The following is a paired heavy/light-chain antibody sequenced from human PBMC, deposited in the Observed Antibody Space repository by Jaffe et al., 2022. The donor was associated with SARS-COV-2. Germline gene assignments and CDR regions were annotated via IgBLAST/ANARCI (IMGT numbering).Light chain of an antibody. CDR1: TGINVGSYS. V-gene: IGLV5-45*03. Sequence: QAVLTQPSSLSASPGASASLTCTLRTGINVGSYSIYWYQQKAGSPPQYLLRYKSDSDKQQGSGVPSRFSGSKDASANAGILLISGLQSEDEADYYCMIWHSSDYWVFGGGTKLTVL. CDR2: YKSDSDK. J-gene: IGLJ3*02. CDR3: MIWHSSDYWV.
Heavy chain of an antibody. Sequence: EVKLLESGGGLVQPGGSLRLSCAASGFTFNNYAMSWVRQAPGKGLEWVSTISGSGGSTYRADSVKGRFTISRDNSKNTLYLQMNSLRVEDTAVYYCAKVDIVRYDFWSGFDYWGQGILVTVSS. J-gene: IGHJ4*02. CDR2: ISGSGGST. D-gene: IGHD3-3*01. V-gene: IGHV3-23*01. CDR1: GFTFNNYA. CDR3: AKVDIVRYDFWSGFDY.